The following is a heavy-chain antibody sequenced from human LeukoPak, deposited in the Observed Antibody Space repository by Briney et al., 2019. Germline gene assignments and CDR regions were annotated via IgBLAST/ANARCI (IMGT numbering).Heavy chain of an antibody. CDR2: ISYGGGNQ. D-gene: IGHD3-16*01. Sequence: GGSLRLSCEASGFTFISYGVHWVRQAPGKGLEWVSEISYGGGNQKYADPVKGRITTSRANSKNMAYMQVNGLRADDTAFDCCAKDRRMMSAYYGMDVWGQGPTVSVFS. CDR3: AKDRRMMSAYYGMDV. V-gene: IGHV3-30*18. J-gene: IGHJ6*01. CDR1: GFTFISYG.